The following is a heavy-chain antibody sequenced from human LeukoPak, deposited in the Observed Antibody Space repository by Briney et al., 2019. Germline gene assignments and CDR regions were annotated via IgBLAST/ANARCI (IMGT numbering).Heavy chain of an antibody. Sequence: ASVKVSCKASGYTFTSYAMHWVRQAPGQGLEWMGWINPNSGGTNYAQKFQGRVTMTRDTSISTAYMELSRLRSDDTAVYYCARLKAALFSFDYWGQGTLVTVSS. J-gene: IGHJ4*02. CDR3: ARLKAALFSFDY. D-gene: IGHD2-15*01. V-gene: IGHV1-2*02. CDR2: INPNSGGT. CDR1: GYTFTSYA.